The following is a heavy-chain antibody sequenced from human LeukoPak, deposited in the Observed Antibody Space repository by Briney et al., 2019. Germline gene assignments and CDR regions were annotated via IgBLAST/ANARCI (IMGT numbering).Heavy chain of an antibody. D-gene: IGHD3-9*01. J-gene: IGHJ3*02. Sequence: SETLSLTCTVSGYSISSGYYWGWIRQPPGKGLEWIGSIYHSGSTYYNPSLKSRVTISVDTSKNQFSLKLSSVTAADTAVYYCAREGYYDILTGHPLDAFDIWGQGTMVTVSS. CDR2: IYHSGST. CDR1: GYSISSGYY. V-gene: IGHV4-38-2*02. CDR3: AREGYYDILTGHPLDAFDI.